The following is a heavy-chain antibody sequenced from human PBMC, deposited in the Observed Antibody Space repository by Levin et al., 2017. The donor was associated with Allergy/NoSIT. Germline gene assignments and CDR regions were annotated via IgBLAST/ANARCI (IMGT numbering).Heavy chain of an antibody. CDR1: EITVRSHS. J-gene: IGHJ2*01. D-gene: IGHD3/OR15-3a*01. CDR2: RYSGGDT. Sequence: ETLSLTCAASEITVRSHSMNWVRQAPGKRPECVSVRYSGGDTYYADSVKGRFTVSRDSSNNTLNLHMTGLRAEDTAIYYCVQSRTGWYLDIWVRGTLVTVSS. CDR3: VQSRTGWYLDI. V-gene: IGHV3-53*01.